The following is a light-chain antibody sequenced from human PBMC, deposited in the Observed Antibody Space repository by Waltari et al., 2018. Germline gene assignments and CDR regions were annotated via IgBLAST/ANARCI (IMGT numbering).Light chain of an antibody. CDR3: CSLAGGSPYV. V-gene: IGLV2-23*01. CDR1: SRDVVTYTF. CDR2: EGG. Sequence: QSALPQPASVPGPPGQSITISSTGTSRDVVTYTFVSWYQQVPGKAPKLLIYEGGKRPSGVSNRFSGSKSGNTSSLTISGLQAEDEADYYCCSLAGGSPYVFGTGTKVTVL. J-gene: IGLJ1*01.